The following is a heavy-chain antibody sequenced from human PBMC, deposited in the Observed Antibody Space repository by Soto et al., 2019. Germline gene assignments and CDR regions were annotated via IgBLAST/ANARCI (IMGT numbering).Heavy chain of an antibody. V-gene: IGHV1-69*13. CDR3: AREGSVERGYSYGYRADYYYGMDV. J-gene: IGHJ6*02. CDR1: GGTFSSYA. D-gene: IGHD5-18*01. Sequence: ASVKVSCKASGGTFSSYAISWVRQAPGQGLEWMGGIIPIFGTANYAQKSQGRVTITADESTSTAYMELSSLRSEDTAVYYCAREGSVERGYSYGYRADYYYGMDVWGQGTTVTVSS. CDR2: IIPIFGTA.